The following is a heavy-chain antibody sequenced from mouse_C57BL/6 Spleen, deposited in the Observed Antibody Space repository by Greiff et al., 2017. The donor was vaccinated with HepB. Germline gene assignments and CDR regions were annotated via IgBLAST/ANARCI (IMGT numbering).Heavy chain of an antibody. CDR1: GFTFSDYY. CDR3: ARLGTGYFDY. J-gene: IGHJ2*01. CDR2: ISNGGGST. V-gene: IGHV5-12*01. D-gene: IGHD3-3*01. Sequence: EVQLQQSGGGLVQPGGSLKLSCAASGFTFSDYYMYWVRQTPEKRLEWVAYISNGGGSTYYPDTVKGRFTISRDNAKNTLYLQMSRLKSEDTAMYYCARLGTGYFDYWGQGTTLTVSS.